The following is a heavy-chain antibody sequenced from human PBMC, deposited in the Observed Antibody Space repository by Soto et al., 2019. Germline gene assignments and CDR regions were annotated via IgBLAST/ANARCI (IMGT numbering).Heavy chain of an antibody. V-gene: IGHV4-30-2*01. D-gene: IGHD6-19*01. J-gene: IGHJ4*02. CDR1: GGSIDSTAYS. Sequence: SETRSLTCAVSGGSIDSTAYSLSWIRQPPGKGLEWIGYVSHRGTAYSIPSLNGRLTLSMDSSQTQFSLKLTSVTAADSAVYYCARIHWSQSSLDYWGRGILVTVSS. CDR2: VSHRGTA. CDR3: ARIHWSQSSLDY.